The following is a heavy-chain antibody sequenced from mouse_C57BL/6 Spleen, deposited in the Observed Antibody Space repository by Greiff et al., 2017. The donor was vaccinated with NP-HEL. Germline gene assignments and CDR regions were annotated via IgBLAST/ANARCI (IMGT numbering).Heavy chain of an antibody. CDR3: CLIYYYGSSYDWYFDV. V-gene: IGHV1-64*01. D-gene: IGHD1-1*01. CDR1: GYTFTSYW. Sequence: QVQLQQPGAELVKPGASVKLSCKASGYTFTSYWMHWVKQRPGQGLEWIGMIHPNSGSTNYNEKFKSKATLTVDKSSSTAYMQLSSLTSEDSAVYYCCLIYYYGSSYDWYFDVWGTGTTVTVSS. J-gene: IGHJ1*03. CDR2: IHPNSGST.